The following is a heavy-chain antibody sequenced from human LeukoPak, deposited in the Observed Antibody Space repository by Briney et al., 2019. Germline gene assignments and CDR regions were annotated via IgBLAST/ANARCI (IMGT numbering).Heavy chain of an antibody. V-gene: IGHV3-21*01. CDR1: GFTLSSYS. CDR3: ARGENNYGYYYFDY. Sequence: GGSLRLFCAASGFTLSSYSMNCVRQAPGKGLEWVSSISSSSSYIYYADSVKGRFTISRDNAKNTLYLQMNSLRVEDTAVYYCARGENNYGYYYFDYWGQGTLVTVSS. D-gene: IGHD5-18*01. CDR2: ISSSSSYI. J-gene: IGHJ4*02.